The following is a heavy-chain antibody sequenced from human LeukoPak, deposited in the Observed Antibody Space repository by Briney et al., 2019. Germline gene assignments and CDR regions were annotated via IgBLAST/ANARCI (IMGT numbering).Heavy chain of an antibody. CDR2: ISSGGDSI. CDR1: GFTFSSYS. Sequence: PGGSLRLSCAASGFTFSSYSMNWVRQAPGKGLEWVSYISSGGDSIYYADSVKGRFTISRDNAKNSVSLQMNSLRAEDTAVYYCASLFGSGPNWFDPWGQGTLVTVSS. J-gene: IGHJ5*02. CDR3: ASLFGSGPNWFDP. D-gene: IGHD3-10*01. V-gene: IGHV3-48*04.